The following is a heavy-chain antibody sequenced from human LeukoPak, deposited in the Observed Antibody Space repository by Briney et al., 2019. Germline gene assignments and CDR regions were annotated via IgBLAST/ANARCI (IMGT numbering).Heavy chain of an antibody. J-gene: IGHJ4*02. D-gene: IGHD2-15*01. V-gene: IGHV3-48*03. CDR3: ASGYCSGGSCYRHNFDY. CDR1: GFTFTSYE. Sequence: GGSLRLSCAVSGFTFTSYEMSWVRQAPGKGLEWVSYISSSGRTIYYADSVKGRFTISRDNAKNSLFLHMNSLRAEDTAVYYCASGYCSGGSCYRHNFDYWGQGTLVTVSS. CDR2: ISSSGRTI.